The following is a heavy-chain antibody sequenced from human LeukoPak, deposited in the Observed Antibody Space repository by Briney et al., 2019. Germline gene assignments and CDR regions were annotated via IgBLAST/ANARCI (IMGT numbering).Heavy chain of an antibody. CDR3: AKHSYDSSGYYSIDY. D-gene: IGHD3-22*01. CDR2: ISSSGAST. CDR1: GFSFSTYA. Sequence: GGSLRLSCAASGFSFSTYAMSWIRQAPGKGLEWVSAISSSGASTYYADSVKGRFTISRDNSKNTLYLQMNSLRAEDTAVYYCAKHSYDSSGYYSIDYWGQGTLVTVFS. J-gene: IGHJ4*02. V-gene: IGHV3-23*01.